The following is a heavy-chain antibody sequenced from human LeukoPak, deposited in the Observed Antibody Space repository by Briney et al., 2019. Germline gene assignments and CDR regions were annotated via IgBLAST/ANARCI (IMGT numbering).Heavy chain of an antibody. V-gene: IGHV4-30-2*01. Sequence: SQTLSLTCAVSGGSISSGGYSWSWIRQPPGTGLEWIGYIYHSGSTYYNPSLKSRVTISVDRSKNQFSLKLSSVTAADTAVYYCAGAWSGFAFDIWGQGTMVTVSS. J-gene: IGHJ3*02. CDR2: IYHSGST. D-gene: IGHD3-3*01. CDR1: GGSISSGGYS. CDR3: AGAWSGFAFDI.